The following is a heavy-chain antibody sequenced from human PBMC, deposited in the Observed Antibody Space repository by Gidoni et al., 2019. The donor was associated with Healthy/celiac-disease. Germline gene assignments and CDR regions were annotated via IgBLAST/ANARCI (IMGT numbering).Heavy chain of an antibody. D-gene: IGHD6-19*01. Sequence: EVQLVESGGGLVKPGGSLRLPCAASGSTFSNAWMSWVRQAPGKGLEWVGRIKSKTDGGTTDYAAPVKGRFTISRDDSKNTLYLQMNSLKTEDTAAYYCTTLRSSGWYKVDYWGQGTLVTVSS. J-gene: IGHJ4*02. CDR1: GSTFSNAW. V-gene: IGHV3-15*01. CDR3: TTLRSSGWYKVDY. CDR2: IKSKTDGGTT.